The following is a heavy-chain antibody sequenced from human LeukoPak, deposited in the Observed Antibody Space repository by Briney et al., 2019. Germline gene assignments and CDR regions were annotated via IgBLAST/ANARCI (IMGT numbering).Heavy chain of an antibody. CDR2: IIPIFGTA. Sequence: ASVKVSCKASGGTFSSYAISWVRQAPGQGLEWMGGIIPIFGTANYAQKFQGRVTMTEDTSTDTAYMELSSLRSEDTAVYYCATAMITFGGVIVRGAFDIWGQGTMVTVSS. V-gene: IGHV1-69*06. J-gene: IGHJ3*02. D-gene: IGHD3-16*02. CDR3: ATAMITFGGVIVRGAFDI. CDR1: GGTFSSYA.